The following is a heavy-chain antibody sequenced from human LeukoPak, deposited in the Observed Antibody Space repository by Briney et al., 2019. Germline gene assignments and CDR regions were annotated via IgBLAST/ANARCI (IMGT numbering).Heavy chain of an antibody. Sequence: PSQTLSLTCAISGDSVSSNSAAWNWIRQSPSRGLEWLGRTYYRSKWCNDYAVSVKSRITINPDTSKNQFPLQLNSVTPEDTAVYYCARSIAAAGPPDYWGQGTLVTVSS. CDR1: GDSVSSNSAA. D-gene: IGHD6-13*01. J-gene: IGHJ4*02. CDR2: TYYRSKWCN. CDR3: ARSIAAAGPPDY. V-gene: IGHV6-1*01.